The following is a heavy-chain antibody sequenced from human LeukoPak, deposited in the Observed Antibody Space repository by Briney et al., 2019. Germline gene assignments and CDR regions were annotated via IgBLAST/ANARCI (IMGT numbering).Heavy chain of an antibody. D-gene: IGHD3-10*01. CDR1: TFTNAW. V-gene: IGHV3-15*01. CDR2: IKSKTDGETT. J-gene: IGHJ4*02. CDR3: TTDLGTYYHGSQRLIPIDY. Sequence: PGGSLRLSCVVSTFTNAWMSWVRQAPGKGLEWIGRIKSKTDGETTNYAEPVRGRFTISRDDSKSAVYLQMNSLKIEDTAVYYCTTDLGTYYHGSQRLIPIDYWGQGTLVTVSS.